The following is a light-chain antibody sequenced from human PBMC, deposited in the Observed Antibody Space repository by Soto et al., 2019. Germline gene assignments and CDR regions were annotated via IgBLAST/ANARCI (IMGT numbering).Light chain of an antibody. Sequence: QSVLTQPPSASGSPGQSVTISCTGTRSDVGAYDFVSWYQHHPGKAPKLIIFEVTKRPSGVPDRFSGSKSGNTASLTVSGLQAEDEGDYYCSSYAGGKNYVLFAGGTNLTVL. J-gene: IGLJ2*01. V-gene: IGLV2-8*01. CDR3: SSYAGGKNYVL. CDR1: RSDVGAYDF. CDR2: EVT.